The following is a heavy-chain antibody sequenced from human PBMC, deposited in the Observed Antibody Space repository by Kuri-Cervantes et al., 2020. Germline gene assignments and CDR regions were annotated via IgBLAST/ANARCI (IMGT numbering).Heavy chain of an antibody. J-gene: IGHJ4*02. CDR1: GYTFTGYY. CDR2: INPNSGGT. V-gene: IGHV1-2*04. D-gene: IGHD3-16*02. Sequence: ASVKVSCKASGYTFTGYYMHWVRQAPGQGLEWMGWINPNSGGTNYAQKFQGWVTMTRDTSISTAYMELSRLRSDDTAVYYCARDHVMITFGGDIPFTEDYWGQGTLVTVSS. CDR3: ARDHVMITFGGDIPFTEDY.